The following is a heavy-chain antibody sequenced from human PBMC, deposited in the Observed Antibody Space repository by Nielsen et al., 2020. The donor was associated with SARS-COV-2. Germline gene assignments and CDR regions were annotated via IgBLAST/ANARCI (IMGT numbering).Heavy chain of an antibody. CDR3: AREGPDFDSSYFDY. CDR1: GFTFNNYA. J-gene: IGHJ4*02. D-gene: IGHD6-6*01. V-gene: IGHV3-30*04. CDR2: ISYDGTTE. Sequence: LKISCAASGFTFNNYALHWVRQAPGKGLEWVAIISYDGTTEYNADSVKGRFIISRHNSKNTLYLQMTSRRVEDTAVYYCAREGPDFDSSYFDYWGQGALVIVSS.